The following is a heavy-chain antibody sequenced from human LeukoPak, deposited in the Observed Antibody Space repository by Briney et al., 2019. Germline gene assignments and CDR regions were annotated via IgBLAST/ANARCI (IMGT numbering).Heavy chain of an antibody. CDR3: ARDVGYYDSSGYYPYYFDY. CDR2: IYTSGST. Sequence: SETLSLTCTVSGGSISSGSYYWSWIRQPAGKGLEWIGRIYTSGSTNYNPSLKSRVTISVDTSKNQFSLKLSSVTAADTAVYYCARDVGYYDSSGYYPYYFDYWGQGTLVTVSS. V-gene: IGHV4-61*02. J-gene: IGHJ4*02. CDR1: GGSISSGSYY. D-gene: IGHD3-22*01.